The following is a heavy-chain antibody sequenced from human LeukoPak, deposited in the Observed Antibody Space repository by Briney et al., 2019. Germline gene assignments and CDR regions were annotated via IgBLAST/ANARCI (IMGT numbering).Heavy chain of an antibody. CDR2: IYYSGST. CDR3: ARAAIQSEVLRYFDWLGRGNYYYYMDV. D-gene: IGHD3-9*01. V-gene: IGHV4-31*03. J-gene: IGHJ6*03. CDR1: GGSISSGGYY. Sequence: SETLSLTCTVSGGSISSGGYYWSWIRQHPGKGLEWIGYIYYSGSTYYNPSLKSRVTISVDTSKNQFSLKLSSVTAADTAVYYCARAAIQSEVLRYFDWLGRGNYYYYMDVWGKGTTVTVSS.